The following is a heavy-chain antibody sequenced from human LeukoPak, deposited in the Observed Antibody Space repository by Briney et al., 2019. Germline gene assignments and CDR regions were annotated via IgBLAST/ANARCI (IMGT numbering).Heavy chain of an antibody. CDR3: ARAISRRRGWNYYGMDV. V-gene: IGHV4-59*08. D-gene: IGHD3-3*01. J-gene: IGHJ6*02. CDR1: GGSISTYY. Sequence: SETLSLTCTVSGGSISTYYGNWIRQAPGKGLEWIGYIYYSGSTNYNPSLKSRVTMSVDTSRNQFSLKLSSVTAADTAVYYCARAISRRRGWNYYGMDVWGQGTTVTVSS. CDR2: IYYSGST.